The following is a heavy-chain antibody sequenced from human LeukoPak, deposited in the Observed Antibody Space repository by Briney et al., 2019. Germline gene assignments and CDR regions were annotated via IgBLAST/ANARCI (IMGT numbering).Heavy chain of an antibody. CDR3: ARGHILVPAGAFDL. CDR1: RYTSSGYF. J-gene: IGHJ3*01. D-gene: IGHD2-21*01. Sequence: GSVKDSCKASRYTSSGYFIHWVPQAPREGVEWMGWSNANNCGTNYAQKFQGRVSMTGDTYISTAYMELSRLTSDDTALYYCARGHILVPAGAFDLWGQGTVVTVSS. CDR2: SNANNCGT. V-gene: IGHV1-2*02.